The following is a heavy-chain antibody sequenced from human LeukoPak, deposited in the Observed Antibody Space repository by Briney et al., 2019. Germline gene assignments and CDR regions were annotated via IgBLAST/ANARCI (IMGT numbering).Heavy chain of an antibody. J-gene: IGHJ6*03. Sequence: SETLSLTCAVYGGSFSGYYWSWIRQPPGKGLEWIGEINHSGSTNYNPSLKSRVTISVDTSKNQFSLKLSSVTAADTAVYYCARGVDIVATDIVSYMDVWGKGATVTVSS. CDR1: GGSFSGYY. V-gene: IGHV4-34*01. CDR2: INHSGST. D-gene: IGHD5-12*01. CDR3: ARGVDIVATDIVSYMDV.